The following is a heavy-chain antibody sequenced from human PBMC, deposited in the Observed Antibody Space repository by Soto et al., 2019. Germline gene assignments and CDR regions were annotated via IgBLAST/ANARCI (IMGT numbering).Heavy chain of an antibody. Sequence: QLQLQESGPGLVKPSETLSLTCTVSGGSISSSSYYWGWIRQPPGKGLEWFGSIYYSGSTYYNPSLKSRVTISVDTSKNQFSLKLSSVTAADTAVYYCARRHRITTFGVVTQDYWGQGTLVTVSS. CDR1: GGSISSSSYY. CDR2: IYYSGST. CDR3: ARRHRITTFGVVTQDY. J-gene: IGHJ4*02. D-gene: IGHD3-3*01. V-gene: IGHV4-39*01.